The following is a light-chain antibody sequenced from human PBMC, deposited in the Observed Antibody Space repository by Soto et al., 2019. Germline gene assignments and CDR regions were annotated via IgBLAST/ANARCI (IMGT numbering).Light chain of an antibody. Sequence: EIVLTQSPGTLSLSPGERTTLSCRASQSVSSNLAWYQQKPGQAPRLLIYGASNRATGIPDRFSGSGSGTDFTLTISRLEPEDFAVYFCQQYDNLPLTFGPGTKVDIK. J-gene: IGKJ3*01. V-gene: IGKV3-20*01. CDR1: QSVSSN. CDR3: QQYDNLPLT. CDR2: GAS.